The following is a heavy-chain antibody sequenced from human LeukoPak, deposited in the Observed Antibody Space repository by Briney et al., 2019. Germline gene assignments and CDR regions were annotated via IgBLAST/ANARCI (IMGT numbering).Heavy chain of an antibody. Sequence: SETLSLTCTVSGGSISSYYWSWIRQPPGKGLEWIGYIYYSGSTNYNPSLKSRVTISVDTSKNQFSLKLSSVTAADTAVYYCASKNYYYYYMDVWGKGTTVTVSS. CDR2: IYYSGST. V-gene: IGHV4-59*01. CDR3: ASKNYYYYYMDV. J-gene: IGHJ6*03. CDR1: GGSISSYY.